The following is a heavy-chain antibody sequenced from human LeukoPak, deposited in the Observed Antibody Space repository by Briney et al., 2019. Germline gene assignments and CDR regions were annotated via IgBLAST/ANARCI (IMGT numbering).Heavy chain of an antibody. CDR1: GYTFTSYY. J-gene: IGHJ6*03. D-gene: IGHD6-6*01. Sequence: ASVKVSCKASGYTFTSYYMHWVRQAPGQGLEWMGWINPNSGGTNYAQKFQGRVTMTRDTSISTAYMELSRLRSDDTAVYYCARAQGSSSSQNYYYYMDVWGKGTTVTVSS. CDR2: INPNSGGT. V-gene: IGHV1-2*02. CDR3: ARAQGSSSSQNYYYYMDV.